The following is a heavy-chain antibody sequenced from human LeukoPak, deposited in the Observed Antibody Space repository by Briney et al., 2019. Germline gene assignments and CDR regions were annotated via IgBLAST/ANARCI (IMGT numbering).Heavy chain of an antibody. CDR3: ARKTNYFDY. Sequence: GGSLRLSCAASGFSFSSYNMNWVRQAPGKGLEWVSYISSISSTIDYADSVKGRFTISRDNAKNSLYLQMNSLRAEDTAVYYCARKTNYFDYWGQGTLVTVSS. CDR1: GFSFSSYN. CDR2: ISSISSTI. J-gene: IGHJ4*02. V-gene: IGHV3-48*01.